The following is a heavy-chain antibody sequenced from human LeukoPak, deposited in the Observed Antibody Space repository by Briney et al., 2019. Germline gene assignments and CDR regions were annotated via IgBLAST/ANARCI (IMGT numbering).Heavy chain of an antibody. CDR3: VRSSRDAYSISDF. CDR2: IFSGGTT. J-gene: IGHJ4*02. CDR1: GFLVSSND. Sequence: GGSLRLSCAASGFLVSSNDMSWVRQAPGKGLEWVSVIFSGGTTYYAESVKGRFTFSRDRSKNTLYLQMNSLRVEDTAVYYCVRSSRDAYSISDFWGPGTQVTVSS. V-gene: IGHV3-53*01. D-gene: IGHD5-24*01.